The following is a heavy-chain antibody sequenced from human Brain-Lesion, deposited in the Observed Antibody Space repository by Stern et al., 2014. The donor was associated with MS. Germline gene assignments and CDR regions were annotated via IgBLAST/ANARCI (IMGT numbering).Heavy chain of an antibody. V-gene: IGHV4-31*03. Sequence: QVQLQESGPGLVKPSQTLSLTCTVSGGSINSGGYYWSWLRQPPGKGLEWIGYISYSGTTYYKSSLKSRITMSRDTSKNQFSLKLTSVTAADTALYYCARMVEGSSNLFPEFFDLWGQGTLVTVSS. CDR2: ISYSGTT. D-gene: IGHD2-15*01. CDR3: ARMVEGSSNLFPEFFDL. CDR1: GGSINSGGYY. J-gene: IGHJ4*02.